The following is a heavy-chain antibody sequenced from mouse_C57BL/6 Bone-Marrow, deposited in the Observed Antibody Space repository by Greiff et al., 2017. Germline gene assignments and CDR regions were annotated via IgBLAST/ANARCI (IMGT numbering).Heavy chain of an antibody. CDR2: IDPSDSYT. CDR1: GYTFTSYW. J-gene: IGHJ2*01. Sequence: QVQLKQPGAELVMPGASVKLSCKASGYTFTSYWMHWVKQRPGQGLEWIGEIDPSDSYTKYNQKFKGKSTLTVDKSSSTAYMQLSSLTSEDSAVYYCARWRATVVAGDYFDYWGQGTTLTVSS. D-gene: IGHD1-1*01. CDR3: ARWRATVVAGDYFDY. V-gene: IGHV1-69*01.